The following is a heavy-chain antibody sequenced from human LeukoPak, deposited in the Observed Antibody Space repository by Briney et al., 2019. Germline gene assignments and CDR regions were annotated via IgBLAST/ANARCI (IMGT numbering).Heavy chain of an antibody. J-gene: IGHJ5*02. Sequence: SQTLSLTCTVSGGSISSGDYYWSWIRQPPGKGLEWIGYIYYSGSTYYNPSLKSRVTISVDTSKNQFSLKLSSVTAADTAVYYCARDATHYYDSSGYPWGQGTLVTVSS. CDR2: IYYSGST. V-gene: IGHV4-30-4*01. CDR3: ARDATHYYDSSGYP. D-gene: IGHD3-22*01. CDR1: GGSISSGDYY.